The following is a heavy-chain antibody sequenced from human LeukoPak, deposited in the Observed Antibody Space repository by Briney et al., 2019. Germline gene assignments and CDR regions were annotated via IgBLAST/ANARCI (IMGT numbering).Heavy chain of an antibody. CDR2: IYYSGST. CDR1: GGSISSYY. CDR3: ARAEEQWLVVDY. V-gene: IGHV4-59*01. Sequence: SETLSLTCTVSGGSISSYYWSWIRQPPGKGLEWIGYIYYSGSTNYNPSLKSRVTISVDTSKNQFSLKLSSVTAADTAVHYCARAEEQWLVVDYWGQGTLVTVSS. D-gene: IGHD6-19*01. J-gene: IGHJ4*02.